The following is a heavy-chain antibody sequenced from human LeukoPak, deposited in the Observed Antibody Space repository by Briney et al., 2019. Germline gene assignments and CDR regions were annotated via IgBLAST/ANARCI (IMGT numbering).Heavy chain of an antibody. CDR2: IRYDGSNK. J-gene: IGHJ4*02. V-gene: IGHV3-30*02. D-gene: IGHD2-8*01. Sequence: PGGSLRLSCAASGFTFSSYGMHWVRQAPGKGLEWVAFIRYDGSNKYYADSVKGRFTISRDNSKNTLYLQMNSLRAEDTAVYYCARALGTIDPGYYFDYWGQGTLVTVSS. CDR1: GFTFSSYG. CDR3: ARALGTIDPGYYFDY.